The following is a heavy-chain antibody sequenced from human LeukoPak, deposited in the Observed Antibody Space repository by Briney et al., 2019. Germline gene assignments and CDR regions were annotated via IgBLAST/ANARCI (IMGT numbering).Heavy chain of an antibody. V-gene: IGHV3-66*01. CDR2: IYRGEKT. CDR3: ARSDGGVLYCGEDCYLDL. CDR1: GFGVSSNY. Sequence: GGSLRLSCEASGFGVSSNYINWVRQAPGKGLEWVSVIYRGEKTYYADSVKGRFNISRDSSKDTVFLQMNSLRAEDTAIYYCARSDGGVLYCGEDCYLDLWGQGTLVTVSS. J-gene: IGHJ4*02. D-gene: IGHD2-21*02.